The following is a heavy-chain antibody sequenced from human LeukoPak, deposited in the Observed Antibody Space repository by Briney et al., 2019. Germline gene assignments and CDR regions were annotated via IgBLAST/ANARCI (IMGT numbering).Heavy chain of an antibody. V-gene: IGHV3-20*04. Sequence: GGSLRLSCAASGFTFGDYGMSWVRQAPGKGLEWVSGLNWDGGTTGHADSVKGRFTISRDNAKNSLYLQMNSLRAEDTAVYYCARDSSGWVGYYYYYMDVWGKGTTVTVSS. CDR3: ARDSSGWVGYYYYYMDV. CDR1: GFTFGDYG. J-gene: IGHJ6*03. D-gene: IGHD6-19*01. CDR2: LNWDGGTT.